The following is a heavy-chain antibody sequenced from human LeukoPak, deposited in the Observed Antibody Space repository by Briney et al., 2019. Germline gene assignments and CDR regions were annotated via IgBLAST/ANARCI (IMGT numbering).Heavy chain of an antibody. CDR2: INPNTGAT. D-gene: IGHD6-19*01. CDR3: AKDRQVGPVADTFDS. CDR1: GYTFTAYY. J-gene: IGHJ4*02. V-gene: IGHV1-2*02. Sequence: ASVKVSCKASGYTFTAYYIHWVRQAPGQGLEWMGWINPNTGATHHAQKFLGRVTLTRDTSISTAYMELSSLIDDTALYYCAKDRQVGPVADTFDSWGQGTLVTVSS.